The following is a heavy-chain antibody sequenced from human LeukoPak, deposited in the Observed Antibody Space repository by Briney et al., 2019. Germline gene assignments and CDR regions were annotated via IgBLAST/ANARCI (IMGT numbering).Heavy chain of an antibody. CDR1: GFTFSSYW. CDR2: ISGSGGST. D-gene: IGHD4-4*01. Sequence: GGSLRLSCAASGFTFSSYWMHWVRQAPGRGLEWVSAISGSGGSTYYADSVKGRFTISRDNSKNTLYLQMNSLRAEDTAVYYCARDISNHDAFDIWGQGTMVTVSS. J-gene: IGHJ3*02. V-gene: IGHV3-23*01. CDR3: ARDISNHDAFDI.